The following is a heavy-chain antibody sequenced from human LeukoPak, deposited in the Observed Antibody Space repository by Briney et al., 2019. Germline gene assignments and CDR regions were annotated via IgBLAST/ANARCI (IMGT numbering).Heavy chain of an antibody. CDR3: ARGPYYYGSGSYYRKLKPKKNWFDP. J-gene: IGHJ5*02. D-gene: IGHD3-10*01. CDR1: GGSFSGYY. Sequence: PSETLSLTCAVYGGSFSGYYLSWIRQPPGKGLEWIGEINHSGSTNYNPSLKSRVTISVDTSKNQFSLKLSSVTAADTAVYYCARGPYYYGSGSYYRKLKPKKNWFDPWGQGTLVTVSS. V-gene: IGHV4-34*01. CDR2: INHSGST.